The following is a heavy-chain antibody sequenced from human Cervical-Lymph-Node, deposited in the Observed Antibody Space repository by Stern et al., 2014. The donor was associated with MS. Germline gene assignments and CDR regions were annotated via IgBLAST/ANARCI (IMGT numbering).Heavy chain of an antibody. CDR3: ARRRLGDVSSTGFAFDI. V-gene: IGHV4-59*01. J-gene: IGHJ3*02. CDR2: IFYSGNT. Sequence: VQLQESGPGLVKPSATLSLTCTVSGGSISPYYWNWIRQPPGTRLEWIGYIFYSGNTNYNHSLKSRVSMSLERSKNQFSLNLNSVTAADTALYYCARRRLGDVSSTGFAFDIWGQGTMVTVSS. D-gene: IGHD3-16*02. CDR1: GGSISPYY.